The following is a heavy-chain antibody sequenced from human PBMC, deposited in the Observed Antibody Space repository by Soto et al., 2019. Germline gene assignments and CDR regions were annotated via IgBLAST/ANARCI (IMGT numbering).Heavy chain of an antibody. V-gene: IGHV1-69*01. D-gene: IGHD5-12*01. CDR2: IIPIFGTA. CDR1: GGTFSSYA. CDR3: ARVKMATTRYYYYGMDV. J-gene: IGHJ6*02. Sequence: QVQLVQSGAEVKKPGSSVKVSCKASGGTFSSYAISWVRQAPGQGLEWMGGIIPIFGTANYAQKLQGRVTITAEESTSTAYMELSSLRSEDTAVYYCARVKMATTRYYYYGMDVWGQGTTVTVSS.